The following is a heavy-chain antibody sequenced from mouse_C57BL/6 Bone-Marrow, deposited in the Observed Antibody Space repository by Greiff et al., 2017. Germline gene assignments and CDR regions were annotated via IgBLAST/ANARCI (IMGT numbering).Heavy chain of an antibody. CDR1: GYTFTSYT. Sequence: QVQLQQSGAELARPGAPVKMSCKASGYTFTSYTMHWVKQRPGQGLEWIGYINPSSGYTKYNQKFKDKATLTADKSSSTAYMQLSSLTSEDSAVYYCAYYYGSSPDYWRQGTTLTVSS. D-gene: IGHD1-1*01. V-gene: IGHV1-4*01. CDR3: AYYYGSSPDY. CDR2: INPSSGYT. J-gene: IGHJ2*01.